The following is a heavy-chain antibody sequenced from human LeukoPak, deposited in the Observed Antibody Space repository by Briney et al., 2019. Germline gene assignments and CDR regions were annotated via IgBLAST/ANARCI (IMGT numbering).Heavy chain of an antibody. J-gene: IGHJ5*02. V-gene: IGHV5-51*01. CDR3: ASLYSSRGWFDP. CDR2: IYPGDSDT. Sequence: ASVKVSCKASGYTFTSYWIGWVRQMPGKGLEWMGIIYPGDSDTRYSPSFQGQVTISADKSISTAYLQWSSLKASDTAMYYCASLYSSRGWFDPWGQGTLVTVSS. D-gene: IGHD6-13*01. CDR1: GYTFTSYW.